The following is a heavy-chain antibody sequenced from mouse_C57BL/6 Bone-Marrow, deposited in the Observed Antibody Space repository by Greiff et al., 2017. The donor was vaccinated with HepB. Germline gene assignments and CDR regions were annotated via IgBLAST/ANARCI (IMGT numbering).Heavy chain of an antibody. CDR3: ARHEDRPMVTTDGLWFAY. CDR2: FYPGSGSI. D-gene: IGHD2-2*01. CDR1: GYTFTEYT. V-gene: IGHV1-62-2*01. J-gene: IGHJ3*01. Sequence: QVQLQESGAELVKPGASVKLSCKASGYTFTEYTIHWVKQRSGQGLEWIGWFYPGSGSIKYNEKFKDKATLTADKSSSTVYMELSRLTSEDSAVYFCARHEDRPMVTTDGLWFAYWGQGTLVTVSA.